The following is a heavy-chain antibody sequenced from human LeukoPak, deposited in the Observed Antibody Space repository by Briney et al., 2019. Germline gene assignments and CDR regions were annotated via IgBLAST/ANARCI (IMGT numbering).Heavy chain of an antibody. V-gene: IGHV3-48*02. CDR2: IGSRGDTI. J-gene: IGHJ4*02. CDR1: GFSFSTYA. CDR3: ARKLAL. Sequence: GGSLRLSCAASGFSFSTYAMNWVRQAPGKGLEWIAYIGSRGDTIYYAGSVKGRFTISRDNAKNSLFLQMNSLREEDTAVYFCARKLALWGQGTLVTVSS.